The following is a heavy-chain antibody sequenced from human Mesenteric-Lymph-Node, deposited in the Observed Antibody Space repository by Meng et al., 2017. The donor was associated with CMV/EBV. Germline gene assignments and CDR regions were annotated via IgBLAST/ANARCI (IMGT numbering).Heavy chain of an antibody. CDR1: GFTFSSYA. CDR3: ARVKWGITGTT. CDR2: ISYDGSNK. D-gene: IGHD1-20*01. Sequence: QGRRVESGGGVVQPGRSLRLFCAASGFTFSSYAMHWVRQAPGKGLEWVAVISYDGSNKYYADSVKGRFTISRDNSKNTLYLQMNSLRAEDTAVYYCARVKWGITGTTWGQGTLVTVSS. V-gene: IGHV3-30*04. J-gene: IGHJ5*02.